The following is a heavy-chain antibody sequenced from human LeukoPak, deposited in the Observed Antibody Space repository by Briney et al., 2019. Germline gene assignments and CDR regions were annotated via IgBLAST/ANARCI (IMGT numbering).Heavy chain of an antibody. J-gene: IGHJ6*02. V-gene: IGHV3-73*01. CDR1: GFTFSGSA. D-gene: IGHD5-18*01. CDR3: TRPYTAMVSHYGMDV. CDR2: IRSKANSYAT. Sequence: PGGSLRLSCAASGFTFSGSAMHWVRQASGKGLEWVGRIRSKANSYATAYAASVKGRFTISRDDSKNTAYLQMNSLETEDTAVYYCTRPYTAMVSHYGMDVWGQGTTVTVSS.